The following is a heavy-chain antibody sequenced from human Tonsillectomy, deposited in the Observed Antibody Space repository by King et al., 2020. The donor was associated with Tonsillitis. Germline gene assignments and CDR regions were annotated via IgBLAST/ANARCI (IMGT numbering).Heavy chain of an antibody. CDR1: GYTFSDCY. D-gene: IGHD2-15*01. CDR2: INSSGGST. J-gene: IGHJ4*02. Sequence: VQLVQAGGEVRKPGASVKVSCKTSGYTFSDCYMHWVRQAPGQGLEWMGVINSSGGSTNYAQKFQGRVSMTSDTSMSTVYMELSGLTLEDTAIYYCARSVTKRSLPGYYFDYWGQGIPVIVSS. CDR3: ARSVTKRSLPGYYFDY. V-gene: IGHV1-46*01.